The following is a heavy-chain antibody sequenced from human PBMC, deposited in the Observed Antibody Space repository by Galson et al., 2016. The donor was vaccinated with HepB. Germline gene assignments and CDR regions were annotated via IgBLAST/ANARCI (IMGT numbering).Heavy chain of an antibody. J-gene: IGHJ5*02. V-gene: IGHV3-15*01. CDR1: GFTFTSAW. Sequence: SLRLSCAASGFTFTSAWMTWVRQAPGRGLEWVGHIKNKVDGGTTDYAAPVKDRFTISRDDSTDTLFLQMNSLKTEDTAIYYCSRAVITPGLDLWGQGTLVTVSS. CDR3: SRAVITPGLDL. D-gene: IGHD4-23*01. CDR2: IKNKVDGGTT.